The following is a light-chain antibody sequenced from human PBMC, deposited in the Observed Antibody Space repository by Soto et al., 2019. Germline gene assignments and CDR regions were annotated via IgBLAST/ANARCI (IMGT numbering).Light chain of an antibody. CDR3: QQYNNWPPYT. CDR1: QSVSSN. CDR2: GAS. J-gene: IGKJ2*01. Sequence: EIVTTQSPATLSISPVEIATLSCRASQSVSSNLAWYQQKPGQAPRLLIYGASTRATGIPARFSGSGSGTEFTLTISSLQSEDFAVYYCQQYNNWPPYTFGQGTKVDIK. V-gene: IGKV3-15*01.